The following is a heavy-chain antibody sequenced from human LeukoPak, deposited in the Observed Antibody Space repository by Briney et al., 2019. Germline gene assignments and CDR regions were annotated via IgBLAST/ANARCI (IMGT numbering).Heavy chain of an antibody. V-gene: IGHV3-33*06. CDR1: GFSFSSYG. CDR3: AKDLGDDVSSVHIPDY. D-gene: IGHD3-22*01. J-gene: IGHJ4*02. CDR2: IWYDGNDK. Sequence: GGSVRLSCAASGFSFSSYGMHWVRQAPGKGLEWVAVIWYDGNDKYYAGSVKGRFSISRDNSKNTLHLRMNSLRAEDTAVYYCAKDLGDDVSSVHIPDYWGQGTLVTVSS.